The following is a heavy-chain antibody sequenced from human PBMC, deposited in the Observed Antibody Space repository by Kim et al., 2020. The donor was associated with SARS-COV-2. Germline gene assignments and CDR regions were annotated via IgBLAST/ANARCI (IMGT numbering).Heavy chain of an antibody. CDR2: ISSSSSYI. D-gene: IGHD3-10*01. J-gene: IGHJ4*02. CDR3: ARESIMVRGLFFDY. Sequence: GGSLRLSCAASGFTFSSYSMNWVRQAPGKGLEWVSSISSSSSYIYYADSVKGRFTISRDNAKNSLYLQMNSLRAEDTAVYYCARESIMVRGLFFDYWGQGTLVTVSS. CDR1: GFTFSSYS. V-gene: IGHV3-21*01.